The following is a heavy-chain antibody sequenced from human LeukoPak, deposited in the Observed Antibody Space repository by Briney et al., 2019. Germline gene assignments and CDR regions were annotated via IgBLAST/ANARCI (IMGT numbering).Heavy chain of an antibody. CDR2: ISTSANT. CDR3: ARGEGNYFDY. J-gene: IGHJ4*02. CDR1: GGSISSYY. Sequence: SXTLSLTCTVSGGSISSYYWTWIRQPAGKGLEWIGRISTSANTNYTPSLKSRVTMSVDTSTNQFSLKLTSVTAADAAVYYCARGEGNYFDYWGQGALVTVSS. V-gene: IGHV4-4*07.